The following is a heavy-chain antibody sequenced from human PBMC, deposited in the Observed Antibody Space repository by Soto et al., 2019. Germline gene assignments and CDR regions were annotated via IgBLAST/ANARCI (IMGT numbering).Heavy chain of an antibody. J-gene: IGHJ5*02. V-gene: IGHV3-21*01. CDR3: ARDKGGPNPTFSWFDP. D-gene: IGHD2-8*01. CDR1: GFTFSSYS. CDR2: ISSSSSYI. Sequence: EVQLVESGRGLVKPGGSLRLSCAASGFTFSSYSMNWVRQAPGNGLEWVSSISSSSSYIYYADSVKGRFTISRDNAKNSMYLQMNRLRAEDTAVYYCARDKGGPNPTFSWFDPWGQGTLVTVSS.